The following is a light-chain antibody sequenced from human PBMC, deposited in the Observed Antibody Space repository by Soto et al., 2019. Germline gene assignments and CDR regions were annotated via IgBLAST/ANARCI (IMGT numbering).Light chain of an antibody. Sequence: IVLTQSPATLSLSPGERATLSCRASQSVGSYLAWFQQRPGQAPRLLIYDASNRATGIPARFSGSGSGTDFTLTINSLEPEDFAVYYCQQRTNWPITFGQGTRLENK. CDR3: QQRTNWPIT. J-gene: IGKJ5*01. CDR2: DAS. V-gene: IGKV3-11*01. CDR1: QSVGSY.